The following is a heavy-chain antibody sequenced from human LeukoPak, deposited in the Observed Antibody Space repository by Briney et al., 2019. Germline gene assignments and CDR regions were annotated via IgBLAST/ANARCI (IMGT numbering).Heavy chain of an antibody. CDR2: IYYSGST. V-gene: IGHV4-39*01. D-gene: IGHD2-2*01. Sequence: PSETLSLTCTVSGGSISSSSYYWGWIRQPPGKGLEWIGSIYYSGSTYYNPSLKSRVTISVDTSKNQFSLKLSSVTAADTAVYYCASCLTDIVVVPAAPVGWFDPWGQGTLVTVSS. CDR3: ASCLTDIVVVPAAPVGWFDP. J-gene: IGHJ5*02. CDR1: GGSISSSSYY.